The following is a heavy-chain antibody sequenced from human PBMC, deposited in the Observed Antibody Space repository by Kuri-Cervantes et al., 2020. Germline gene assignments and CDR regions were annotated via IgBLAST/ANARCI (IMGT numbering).Heavy chain of an antibody. V-gene: IGHV4-30-4*01. CDR1: GGSISSGDYY. Sequence: LRLSCTVSGGSISSGDYYWSWIRQPPGKGLEWIGYIYYSGSTYYNPSLKSRVTISVDTSKNQFSLKLSSVTAADTAVYYCARGLGGFGELLSWGQGTLVTVSS. CDR2: IYYSGST. D-gene: IGHD3-10*01. J-gene: IGHJ4*02. CDR3: ARGLGGFGELLS.